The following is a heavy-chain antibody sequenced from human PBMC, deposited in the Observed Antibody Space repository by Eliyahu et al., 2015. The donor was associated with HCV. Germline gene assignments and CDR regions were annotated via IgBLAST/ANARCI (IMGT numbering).Heavy chain of an antibody. J-gene: IGHJ5*02. D-gene: IGHD3-3*01. CDR3: ARDWFGSGSGYNWFDP. CDR2: ISSSSSYI. V-gene: IGHV3-21*01. CDR1: GFTFXSYS. Sequence: EVQLVESGGGLVKPGGSLRLSCAXSGFTFXSYSMNWVRQAPGKGLEWVSSISSSSSYIYYADSVKGRFTISRDNAKNSLYLQMNSLRAEDTAVYYCARDWFGSGSGYNWFDPWGQGTLVTVSS.